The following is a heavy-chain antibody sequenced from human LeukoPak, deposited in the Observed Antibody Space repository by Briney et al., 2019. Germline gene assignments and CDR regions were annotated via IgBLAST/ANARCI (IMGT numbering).Heavy chain of an antibody. Sequence: SETLSLTCTVSGGSISSYCWSWIRQPPGRGLEWIGYIYYSGSTNYNPSLKSRVTISVDTSKNQFSLKLSSVTAADTAVYYGARSSLGEGENDWGQGTLVTVSS. D-gene: IGHD3-16*01. J-gene: IGHJ4*02. CDR1: GGSISSYC. CDR2: IYYSGST. V-gene: IGHV4-59*01. CDR3: ARSSLGEGEND.